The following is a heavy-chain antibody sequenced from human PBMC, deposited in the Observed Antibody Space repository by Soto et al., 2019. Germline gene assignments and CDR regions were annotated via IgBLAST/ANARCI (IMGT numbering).Heavy chain of an antibody. CDR3: ARRLFGSGWTLDS. D-gene: IGHD6-19*01. V-gene: IGHV4-59*01. CDR1: GASITTYY. J-gene: IGHJ4*02. CDR2: VYHTGTT. Sequence: PSETLSLTCDVSGASITTYYWSWMRQAPGKGLEWTGNVYHTGTTDYNSSLKSRVTISVDTSKNQFSLNMNSVTAADTAVYYCARRLFGSGWTLDSWGQGALVTVSS.